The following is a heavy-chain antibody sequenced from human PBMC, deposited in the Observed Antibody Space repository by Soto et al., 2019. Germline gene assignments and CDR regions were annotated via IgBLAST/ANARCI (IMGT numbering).Heavy chain of an antibody. V-gene: IGHV3-23*01. CDR3: AKVGGYDDAG. Sequence: GESLKISCAASGFTFSSYAMSWVRQAPGKGLEWVSAISGSGGSTYYADSVKGRFTISRDNSKNTLYLQMNSLRAEDTAVYYCAKVGGYDDAGWGQGTLVTVSS. J-gene: IGHJ4*02. CDR1: GFTFSSYA. D-gene: IGHD5-12*01. CDR2: ISGSGGST.